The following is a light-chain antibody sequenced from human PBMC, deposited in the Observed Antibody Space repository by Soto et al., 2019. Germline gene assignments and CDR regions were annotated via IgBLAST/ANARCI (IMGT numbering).Light chain of an antibody. Sequence: HSVLTQPASVSGSPGQSITISCTGTSSDVGGYNFVSWYQQHPGKVPKLMIYDVTTRPSGVSSRFSGSKSGNTASLTISGLQAEDEADYYCSSYTSSSTVIFGGGTKVTVL. CDR2: DVT. CDR3: SSYTSSSTVI. J-gene: IGLJ2*01. V-gene: IGLV2-14*01. CDR1: SSDVGGYNF.